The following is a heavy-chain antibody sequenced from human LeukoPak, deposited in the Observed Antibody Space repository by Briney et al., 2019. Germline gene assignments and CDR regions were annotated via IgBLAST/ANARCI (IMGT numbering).Heavy chain of an antibody. CDR3: ARDQGVSRLGYFDY. CDR1: GFTFSSYS. Sequence: PGGSLRLSCAASGFTFSSYSMNWVRQAPGKGLEWLSSISSSSSYIYYADSVKGRFTISRDNAKNSLYLQMNSLRAEDTAVYYCARDQGVSRLGYFDYWGQGTLVTVSS. V-gene: IGHV3-21*01. CDR2: ISSSSSYI. D-gene: IGHD3-10*01. J-gene: IGHJ4*02.